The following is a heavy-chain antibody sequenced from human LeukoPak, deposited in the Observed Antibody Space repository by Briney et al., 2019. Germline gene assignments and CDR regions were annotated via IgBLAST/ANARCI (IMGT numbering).Heavy chain of an antibody. V-gene: IGHV3-23*01. CDR2: ISGSGGST. Sequence: GGSLRLSCAASGFSFNNYWMHWVRQVPGKGLEWVSVISGSGGSTYYADSVKGRFTISRDNSKNTLYLQMNSLRAEDTAVYYCAKFGTYYYDSGSASGHYFDYWGQGTLVTVSS. D-gene: IGHD3-10*01. J-gene: IGHJ4*02. CDR3: AKFGTYYYDSGSASGHYFDY. CDR1: GFSFNNYW.